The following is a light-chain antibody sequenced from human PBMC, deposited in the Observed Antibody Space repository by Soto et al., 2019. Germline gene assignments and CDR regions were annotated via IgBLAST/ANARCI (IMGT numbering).Light chain of an antibody. CDR3: GTWDSSLSSDV. Sequence: QSVRAQVASDSGGPVLDVTLSCPRNNSHIGNNYVCWYQQLPGTAPKLLIYENNKRYTGIPDRFSGSKSGTSATLGITGFQSGNEADYYCGTWDSSLSSDVFGTGNKVTVL. CDR1: NSHIGNNY. V-gene: IGLV1-51*02. CDR2: ENN. J-gene: IGLJ1*01.